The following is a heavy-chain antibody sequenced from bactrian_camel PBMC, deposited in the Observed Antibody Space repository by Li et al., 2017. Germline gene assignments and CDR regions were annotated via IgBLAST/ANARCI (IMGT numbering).Heavy chain of an antibody. Sequence: VQLVESGGGSVQPGGSLRLTCAASGFTYCMGWFRQGPGKEREGVAAIHHGGGVTYYSDSVRGRFTISQDNAKNTVDLQMSSLKPEDTAVYYCALSQRRWSFCTSHLPDFTNWGPGTQVTVS. CDR2: IHHGGGVT. D-gene: IGHD2*01. J-gene: IGHJ4*01. CDR3: ALSQRRWSFCTSHLPDFTN. CDR1: GFTYC. V-gene: IGHV3S40*01.